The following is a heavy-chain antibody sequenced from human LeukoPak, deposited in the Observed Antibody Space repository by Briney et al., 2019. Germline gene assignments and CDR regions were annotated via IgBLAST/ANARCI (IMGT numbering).Heavy chain of an antibody. V-gene: IGHV4-59*01. CDR3: ARVRRVSSSYSTNYYYMDV. CDR2: ILYTGSA. D-gene: IGHD6-6*01. CDR1: GDSIPSYY. Sequence: SETLSLTCNVSGDSIPSYYWSWIRRPPGGRLEWIGFILYTGSANYNPCLESRISISVDTSKSQFSLTVKSVTAAGTAVYICARVRRVSSSYSTNYYYMDVWGKGTTVTVSS. J-gene: IGHJ6*03.